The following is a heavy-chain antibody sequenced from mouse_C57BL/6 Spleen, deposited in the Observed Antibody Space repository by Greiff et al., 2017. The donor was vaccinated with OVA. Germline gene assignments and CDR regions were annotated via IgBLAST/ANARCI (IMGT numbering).Heavy chain of an antibody. J-gene: IGHJ2*01. CDR3: TKPYCSKGGYFDY. Sequence: QVQLQQSGAELVRPGASVTLSCKASGYTFTDYEMHWVKQTPVHGLEWIGAIDPETGGTAYNQKFKGKAILTADKSSSTAYMALRSLTSEDSAVYYCTKPYCSKGGYFDYWGQGTTLTVSS. CDR1: GYTFTDYE. CDR2: IDPETGGT. V-gene: IGHV1-15*01. D-gene: IGHD2-5*01.